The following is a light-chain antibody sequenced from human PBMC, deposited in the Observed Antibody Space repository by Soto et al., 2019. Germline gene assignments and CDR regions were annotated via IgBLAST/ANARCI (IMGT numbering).Light chain of an antibody. Sequence: EIVMTQSPATLSVSPGERATLSCRASQSINNNYLAWYQQKPGQAPRLLIYGASTRATGIPARFSGDGSGTEFTLTIDSLQSEDFVVYYCLQYDGWPLTFGQGTRLEIK. V-gene: IGKV3-15*01. J-gene: IGKJ5*01. CDR1: QSINNN. CDR2: GAS. CDR3: LQYDGWPLT.